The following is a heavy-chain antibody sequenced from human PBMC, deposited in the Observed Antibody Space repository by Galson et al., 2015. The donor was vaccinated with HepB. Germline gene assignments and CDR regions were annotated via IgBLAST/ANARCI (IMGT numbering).Heavy chain of an antibody. V-gene: IGHV5-10-1*04. Sequence: QSGAEVKKPGESLKISCTGSGYSFPSYWIGWVRQMPGKGLEWMGRIDPSDSYTNYSPSFQGQVTISADKSISTAYLQWSSLKASDTAMYYCARVSGSPTIPNWFDPWGQGTLVTVSS. D-gene: IGHD5-12*01. CDR1: GYSFPSYW. CDR3: ARVSGSPTIPNWFDP. CDR2: IDPSDSYT. J-gene: IGHJ5*02.